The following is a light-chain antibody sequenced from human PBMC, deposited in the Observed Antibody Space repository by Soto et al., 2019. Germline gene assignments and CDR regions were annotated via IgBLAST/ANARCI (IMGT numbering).Light chain of an antibody. CDR3: CSHAGSDTWV. J-gene: IGLJ3*02. CDR2: DVT. V-gene: IGLV2-11*01. Sequence: QSVLTQPRSVSGSPGQSVTISCTGTSSDVGGYNYVSWYQEHPGKAPKLMIYDVTKRPSGVPDRFSGSKSGNTASLTISGLQAEDEADYYCCSHAGSDTWVFGGGTKVTVL. CDR1: SSDVGGYNY.